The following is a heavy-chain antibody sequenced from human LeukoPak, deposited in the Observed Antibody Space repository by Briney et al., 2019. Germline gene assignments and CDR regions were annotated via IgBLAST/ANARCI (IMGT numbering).Heavy chain of an antibody. Sequence: SETLSLTCTVSGPSISSGTYYWGWIRQPPGRGLEWIGNIYYSGRTYYSPSLKSRVTISVDTSKNQLSLKLTSVTAADTAVYYCARVGRSTWYVPYWGQGTLVTVSS. CDR2: IYYSGRT. CDR1: GPSISSGTYY. J-gene: IGHJ4*02. V-gene: IGHV4-39*01. CDR3: ARVGRSTWYVPY. D-gene: IGHD6-13*01.